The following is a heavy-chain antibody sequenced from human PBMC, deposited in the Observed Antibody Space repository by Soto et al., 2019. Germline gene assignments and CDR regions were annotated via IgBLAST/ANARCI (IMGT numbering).Heavy chain of an antibody. CDR2: IYYSGST. D-gene: IGHD6-6*01. V-gene: IGHV4-39*01. Sequence: SETLSLTCTVSGGSISSNSYYWGWIRQPPGKGLEWIGSIYYSGSTYYNPSLKSRVTISVDTSKNQFSLRLSSVTAADTAVYYCARQGSTAERTPGRWGQGTLVTVSS. J-gene: IGHJ4*02. CDR3: ARQGSTAERTPGR. CDR1: GGSISSNSYY.